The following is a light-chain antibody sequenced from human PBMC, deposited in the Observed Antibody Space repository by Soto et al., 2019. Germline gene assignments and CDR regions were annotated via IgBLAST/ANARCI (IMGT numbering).Light chain of an antibody. CDR2: DVS. V-gene: IGLV2-11*01. J-gene: IGLJ1*01. Sequence: QSVLTQPRSVSGSPGQSVTISCTGTSSDVGGYNYVSWYQQHPGKAPKLMIYDVSKRPSGVPDRFSGSKSGNTASLTISGLQAEDEADYYCCLYAGSYTFPFVFGTGTKVTVL. CDR1: SSDVGGYNY. CDR3: CLYAGSYTFPFV.